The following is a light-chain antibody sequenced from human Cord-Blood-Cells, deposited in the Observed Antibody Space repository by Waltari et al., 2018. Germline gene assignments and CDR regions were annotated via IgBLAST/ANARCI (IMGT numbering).Light chain of an antibody. V-gene: IGLV2-14*01. CDR1: RSDVGASTS. CDR2: EVS. Sequence: QSALTQPASVSGSPGQPIHISCTGTRSDVGASTSVYCYQQHPAKAPKLMIYEVSNRPSGVSNRFSGSKSGNTASLTIAGLQAEDEADYYCSSYTSSSTLGVFGTGTKVTVL. CDR3: SSYTSSSTLGV. J-gene: IGLJ1*01.